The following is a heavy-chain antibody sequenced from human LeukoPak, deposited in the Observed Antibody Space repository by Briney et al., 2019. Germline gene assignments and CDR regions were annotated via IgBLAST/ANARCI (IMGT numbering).Heavy chain of an antibody. CDR2: ISSSSSYI. CDR3: ARDLRYCSSTSCYTHDY. J-gene: IGHJ4*02. D-gene: IGHD2-2*01. Sequence: GGSLRLSCAASGFTFSSYNMNWVRQAPGKGLEWVSSISSSSSYIYYADSVKGRFTISRDNAKNSLYLQMNSLRAEDTAVYYCARDLRYCSSTSCYTHDYWGQGTLVTVS. CDR1: GFTFSSYN. V-gene: IGHV3-21*01.